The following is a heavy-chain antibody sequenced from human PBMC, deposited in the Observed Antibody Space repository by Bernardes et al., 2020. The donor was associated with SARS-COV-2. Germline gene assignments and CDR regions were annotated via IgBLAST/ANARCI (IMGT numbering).Heavy chain of an antibody. D-gene: IGHD5-18*01. CDR3: ARAGPVDPSMVVFPFYFDY. CDR2: ISVYNGPT. V-gene: IGHV1-18*04. CDR1: GFPFTKFN. Sequence: ASVKVSCKTSGFPFTKFNIGWVRQAPGQGLEWMGWISVYNGPTTFSQKLQDRVTMTTDTSTATAYMEVTSLTPDDTAVYFCARAGPVDPSMVVFPFYFDYWGQGTLVTVSS. J-gene: IGHJ4*02.